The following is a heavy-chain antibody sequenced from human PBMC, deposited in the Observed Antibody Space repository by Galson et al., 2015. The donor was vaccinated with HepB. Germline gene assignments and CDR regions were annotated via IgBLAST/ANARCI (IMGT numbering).Heavy chain of an antibody. J-gene: IGHJ6*02. D-gene: IGHD3-3*01. Sequence: SLRLSCAASGFTVSSNYMSWVRQAPGKGLEWVSGIYSGGSTYYADSVKGRFTISRANSKNTLYLQMNSLRAEDTAVYYCAREDAITIFGVVIINGMAVWGQGTTVTVSS. V-gene: IGHV3-53*01. CDR2: IYSGGST. CDR1: GFTVSSNY. CDR3: AREDAITIFGVVIINGMAV.